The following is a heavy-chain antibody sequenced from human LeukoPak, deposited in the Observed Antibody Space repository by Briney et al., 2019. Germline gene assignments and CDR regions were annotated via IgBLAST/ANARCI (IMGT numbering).Heavy chain of an antibody. CDR3: ARVGKDSGYDWLYYFDY. J-gene: IGHJ4*02. Sequence: GRSLRLSCAASGLTFSSYAMHWARQAPGKGLEWVAVISYDGSNKYYADSVKGRFTISRDNSKNTLYLQMNSLRAEDTAVYYCARVGKDSGYDWLYYFDYWGQGTLVTVSS. V-gene: IGHV3-30*04. CDR2: ISYDGSNK. D-gene: IGHD5-12*01. CDR1: GLTFSSYA.